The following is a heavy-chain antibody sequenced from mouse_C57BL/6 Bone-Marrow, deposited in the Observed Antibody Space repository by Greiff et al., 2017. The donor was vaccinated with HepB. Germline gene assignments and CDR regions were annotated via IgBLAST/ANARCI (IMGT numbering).Heavy chain of an antibody. Sequence: VQLVESGAELVRPGASVTLSCKASGYTFTDYEMHWVKQTPVHGLEWIGAIDPETGGTAYNQKFKGKAILTADKSSSPAYMELRSLTSEDSAVYYCTNGLTYYGSSPYYAMDYWGQGTSVTVSS. CDR1: GYTFTDYE. CDR3: TNGLTYYGSSPYYAMDY. V-gene: IGHV1-15*01. J-gene: IGHJ4*01. D-gene: IGHD1-1*01. CDR2: IDPETGGT.